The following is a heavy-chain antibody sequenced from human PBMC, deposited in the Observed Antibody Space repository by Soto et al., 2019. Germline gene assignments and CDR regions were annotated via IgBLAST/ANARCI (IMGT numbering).Heavy chain of an antibody. CDR1: GFTFDDYA. Sequence: EVQLVESGGGLVQPGRSLRLSCAASGFTFDDYAMHWVRQVPGKGLEWVSGINWNSGSIGYADSVKGRFAISRDNAKNSLHLQMNSLRAEDTAFHYCLKDDRINWYSGHVRHWGHGTLVTVSS. CDR3: LKDDRINWYSGHVRH. V-gene: IGHV3-9*01. J-gene: IGHJ1*01. D-gene: IGHD6-13*01. CDR2: INWNSGSI.